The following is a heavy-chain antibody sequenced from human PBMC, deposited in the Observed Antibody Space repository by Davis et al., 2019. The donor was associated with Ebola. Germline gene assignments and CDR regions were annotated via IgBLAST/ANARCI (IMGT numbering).Heavy chain of an antibody. V-gene: IGHV3-74*01. J-gene: IGHJ4*02. CDR1: GFTFSSYW. CDR2: INSDGSST. CDR3: ARPDRSIQITPDY. D-gene: IGHD4-23*01. Sequence: HTGGSLRLSCAASGFTFSSYWMHWVRQAPGKGLVWVSRINSDGSSTSYADSVKGRFTISRDNAKNTLYLQMNSLRAEDTAVYYCARPDRSIQITPDYWGQGTLVTVSS.